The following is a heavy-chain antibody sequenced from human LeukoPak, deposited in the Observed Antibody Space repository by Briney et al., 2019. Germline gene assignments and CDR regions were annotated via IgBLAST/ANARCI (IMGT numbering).Heavy chain of an antibody. D-gene: IGHD5-12*01. V-gene: IGHV3-23*01. CDR3: AKEGGYDGVDW. Sequence: GGSLGLSCAASGITFSIYTMSWVRQAPGKGLEWVSAIVGSGRNTYYADSVKGRFTISRDNSKNTLYLQMNSLRAEDTAVYHCAKEGGYDGVDWWGQGTLVTVSS. CDR1: GITFSIYT. J-gene: IGHJ4*02. CDR2: IVGSGRNT.